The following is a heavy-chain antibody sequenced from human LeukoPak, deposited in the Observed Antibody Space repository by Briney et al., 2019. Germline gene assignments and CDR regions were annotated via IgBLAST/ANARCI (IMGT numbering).Heavy chain of an antibody. V-gene: IGHV1-46*01. Sequence: GVSVKVSCKASGYTFTSYYMHWVRQAPGQGLEWMGIINPSGGSTSYAQKFQGRVTMTRDMSTSTVYMELSSLRSEDTAVYYCARDRIRQLVRGSWYFDLWGRGTLVTVSS. CDR1: GYTFTSYY. CDR3: ARDRIRQLVRGSWYFDL. CDR2: INPSGGST. J-gene: IGHJ2*01. D-gene: IGHD6-6*01.